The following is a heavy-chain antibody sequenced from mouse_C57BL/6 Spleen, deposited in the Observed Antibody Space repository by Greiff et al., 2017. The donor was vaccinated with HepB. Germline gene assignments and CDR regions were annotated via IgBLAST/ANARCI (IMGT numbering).Heavy chain of an antibody. Sequence: EVMLVESGGGLVKPGGSLKLSCAASGFTFSDYGMHWVRQAPEKGLEWVAYISSGSSTIYYADTVKGRFTISRDNAKNTLFLQVTSLRSEDTAMYYCARRDGQLMFAYWGQGTLVTVSA. CDR3: ARRDGQLMFAY. V-gene: IGHV5-17*01. D-gene: IGHD3-2*02. CDR1: GFTFSDYG. J-gene: IGHJ3*01. CDR2: ISSGSSTI.